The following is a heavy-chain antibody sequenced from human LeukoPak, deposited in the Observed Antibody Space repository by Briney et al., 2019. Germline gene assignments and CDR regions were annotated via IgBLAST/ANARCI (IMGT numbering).Heavy chain of an antibody. J-gene: IGHJ4*02. CDR2: IYYSGST. D-gene: IGHD3-16*02. CDR1: GGSISSYY. CDR3: AGHAPKHDYVWGSYRPVYFDY. Sequence: SETLSLTCTVSGGSISSYYWSWIRQPPGKGLEWIGYIYYSGSTNYNPSLKSRVTISVDTSKNQFSLKLSSVTAADTAVYYCAGHAPKHDYVWGSYRPVYFDYWGQGTLVTVSS. V-gene: IGHV4-59*08.